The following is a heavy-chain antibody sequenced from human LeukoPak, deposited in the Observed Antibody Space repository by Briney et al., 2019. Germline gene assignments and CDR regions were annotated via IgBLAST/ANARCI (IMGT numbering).Heavy chain of an antibody. J-gene: IGHJ4*02. Sequence: SETLSLTCAVYGGSFSGYYWSWIRQPPGKGLEWIGEINHSGSTNYNPSLKSRVTISVDTYKNQFSPKLSSVTAVDTAVYYCGRASGFTYYYDSSGYYFDYWGQGTLVTVSS. D-gene: IGHD3-22*01. CDR2: INHSGST. V-gene: IGHV4-34*01. CDR1: GGSFSGYY. CDR3: GRASGFTYYYDSSGYYFDY.